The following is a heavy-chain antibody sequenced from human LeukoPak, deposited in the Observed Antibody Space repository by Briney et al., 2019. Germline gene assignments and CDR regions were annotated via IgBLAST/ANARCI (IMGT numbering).Heavy chain of an antibody. CDR2: IIPLFGTP. V-gene: IGHV1-69*06. CDR3: ASATLRCSGGSCYEMDV. D-gene: IGHD2-15*01. J-gene: IGHJ6*04. CDR1: GYTFTSYY. Sequence: SVKVSCKASGYTFTSYYIHWVRQAPGQGLEWMGGIIPLFGTPDYAQKFQDRLTITADKSTSTAYMELSSLRSEDTAVYYCASATLRCSGGSCYEMDVWGKGTTVTVSS.